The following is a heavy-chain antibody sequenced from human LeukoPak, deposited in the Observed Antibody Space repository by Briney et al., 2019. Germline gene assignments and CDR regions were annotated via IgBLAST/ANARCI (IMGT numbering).Heavy chain of an antibody. D-gene: IGHD7-27*01. CDR3: ARDALRNRHWGAWFDP. Sequence: ASVKVSCKAPGYTFTGYYMHWVRQAPGQGLEWMGWINPNSGGTNYAQKFQGRVTMTRDTSISTAYMELSRLRSDDTAVYYCARDALRNRHWGAWFDPWGQGTLVTVSS. CDR2: INPNSGGT. CDR1: GYTFTGYY. V-gene: IGHV1-2*02. J-gene: IGHJ5*02.